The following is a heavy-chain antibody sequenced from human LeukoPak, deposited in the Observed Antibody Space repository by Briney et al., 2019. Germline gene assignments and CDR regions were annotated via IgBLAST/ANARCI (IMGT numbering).Heavy chain of an antibody. D-gene: IGHD1-26*01. CDR2: ISSSSSYI. V-gene: IGHV3-21*01. Sequence: GGSLRLSCAASGFTFSSYSMNWVRQAPGKGLEWVSSISSSSSYIYYADSVKGRFTISRDNSKNTLYLQMNSLRAEDTAVYYCARESSGSYYFDYWGQGTLVTVSS. CDR3: ARESSGSYYFDY. CDR1: GFTFSSYS. J-gene: IGHJ4*02.